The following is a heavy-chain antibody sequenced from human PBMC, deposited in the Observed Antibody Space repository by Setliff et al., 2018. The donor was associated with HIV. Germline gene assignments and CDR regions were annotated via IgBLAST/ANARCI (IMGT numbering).Heavy chain of an antibody. V-gene: IGHV3-23*01. Sequence: TGGSLRLSCAASGFTFSSSAMSWVRQAPGKGLEWISSISGSGGSTYYAHSVKGRFAISRDNSKDTLFLQMNSLRAGDTAVYYCAKDRAYNWNDVVNVFDMWGQGTMVTVSS. CDR2: ISGSGGST. D-gene: IGHD1-20*01. CDR3: AKDRAYNWNDVVNVFDM. CDR1: GFTFSSSA. J-gene: IGHJ3*02.